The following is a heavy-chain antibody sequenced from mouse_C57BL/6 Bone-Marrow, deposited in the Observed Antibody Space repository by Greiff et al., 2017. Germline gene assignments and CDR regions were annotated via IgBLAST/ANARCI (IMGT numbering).Heavy chain of an antibody. D-gene: IGHD1-1*01. V-gene: IGHV5-17*01. Sequence: EVMLVESGGGLVKPGGSLKLSCAASGFTFSDYGMHWVRQAPEKGLEWVAYISSGSSTIYYADTVKGRFTISRDNAKNTLFLQMTSLRSEDTAMYYCAYYYGSSPFAYWGQGTLVTVSA. CDR3: AYYYGSSPFAY. CDR1: GFTFSDYG. J-gene: IGHJ3*01. CDR2: ISSGSSTI.